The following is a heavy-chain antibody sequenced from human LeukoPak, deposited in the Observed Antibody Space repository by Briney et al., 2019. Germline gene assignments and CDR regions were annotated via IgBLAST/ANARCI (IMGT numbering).Heavy chain of an antibody. Sequence: SETLSLTCTVSGGSISTGGFYWGWIRQPPGKGLEYFATIDSSGNVYYNPSLRSRVTMSADTSKNQFSLKLSSMTAADTAVYYCTRDRGQWLVDSWGQGTLVIVSS. J-gene: IGHJ5*01. CDR1: GGSISTGGFY. CDR2: IDSSGNV. V-gene: IGHV4-39*07. CDR3: TRDRGQWLVDS. D-gene: IGHD6-19*01.